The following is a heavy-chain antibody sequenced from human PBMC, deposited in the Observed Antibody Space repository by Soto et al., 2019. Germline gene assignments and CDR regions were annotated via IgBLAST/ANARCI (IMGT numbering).Heavy chain of an antibody. CDR2: IIPIFDAA. D-gene: IGHD3-16*01. Sequence: QVQLVQSGAEVKKPGSSVKVSCKASGGTFGRYSIAGVRQAPRQGLEWIGGIIPIFDAAKYSQKFRGRVTITADASASTAYLELSSLRSEDTAVYFCARILGDTDMSTRTYGLDVWCQGTMVTVSS. V-gene: IGHV1-69*01. J-gene: IGHJ6*02. CDR1: GGTFGRYS. CDR3: ARILGDTDMSTRTYGLDV.